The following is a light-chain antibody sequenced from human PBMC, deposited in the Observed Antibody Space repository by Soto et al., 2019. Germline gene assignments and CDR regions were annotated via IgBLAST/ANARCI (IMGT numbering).Light chain of an antibody. CDR1: QDIKNY. Sequence: DIQMPQSPSSLSASVGDRVTITCQASQDIKNYLNWYQQKPGKAPNLLIYDASNLKTGVPSRFSGSGSGTHVTFTISSLQPEDIATYYCQHYDHLPPLSFGGGTKVEIK. J-gene: IGKJ4*01. CDR2: DAS. CDR3: QHYDHLPPLS. V-gene: IGKV1-33*01.